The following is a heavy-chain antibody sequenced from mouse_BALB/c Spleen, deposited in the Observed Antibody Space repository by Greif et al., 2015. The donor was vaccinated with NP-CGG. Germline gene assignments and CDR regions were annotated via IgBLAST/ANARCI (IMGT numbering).Heavy chain of an antibody. CDR3: ARAFYYGYDWFAY. D-gene: IGHD2-2*01. Sequence: EVMLVESGGGLVKPGGSLKLSCAASGFTFSDYYMYWVRQTPEKRLEWVATISDGGSYTYYPDSVKGRFTISRDNAKNNLYLQMSSLKSEDTAMYYCARAFYYGYDWFAYWGQGTLVTVSA. V-gene: IGHV5-4*02. CDR2: ISDGGSYT. CDR1: GFTFSDYY. J-gene: IGHJ3*01.